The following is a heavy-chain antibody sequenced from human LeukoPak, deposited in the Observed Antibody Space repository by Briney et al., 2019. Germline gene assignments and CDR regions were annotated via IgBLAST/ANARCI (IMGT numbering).Heavy chain of an antibody. J-gene: IGHJ4*02. D-gene: IGHD3-3*01. CDR3: AHDFWSGYYTG. V-gene: IGHV3-21*01. Sequence: GGSLRLSCAASGFTFGSYSMNWVRQAPGKGLEWVSSISSSSSYIYYADSVKGRFTISRDNAKNSLYLQMNSLRAEDTAVYYCAHDFWSGYYTGWGQGTLVTVSS. CDR2: ISSSSSYI. CDR1: GFTFGSYS.